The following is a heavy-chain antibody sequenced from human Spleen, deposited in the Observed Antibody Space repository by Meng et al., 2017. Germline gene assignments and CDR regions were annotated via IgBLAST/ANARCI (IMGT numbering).Heavy chain of an antibody. D-gene: IGHD4-17*01. CDR2: IWADGSDE. CDR3: MRGSYGDNSDGDY. V-gene: IGHV3-33*08. CDR1: GFTFSSYG. J-gene: IGHJ4*02. Sequence: QVQLVESGGGVVQPGKSLRLSCAASGFTFSSYGMHWVRQAPGKGLAWVSVIWADGSDEYYADSVKGRFTISRDNSKNTLYLQMDSLRDEDTAVYYCMRGSYGDNSDGDYWGQGTLVTVSS.